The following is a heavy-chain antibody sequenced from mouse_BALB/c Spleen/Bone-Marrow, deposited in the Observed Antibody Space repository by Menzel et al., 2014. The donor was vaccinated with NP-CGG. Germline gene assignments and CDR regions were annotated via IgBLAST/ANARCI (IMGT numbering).Heavy chain of an antibody. V-gene: IGHV5-6-3*01. D-gene: IGHD2-13*01. J-gene: IGHJ3*01. CDR2: INSNGGTT. CDR1: GFTFSNYG. CDR3: ARGLYYVAYGPGFAY. Sequence: EVQRVESGGGLVQPGGSLKLSCAASGFTFSNYGMSWVRQTPDKGLDLVATINSNGGTTYYPDSVKGRFTISRDNAKNTLYLQMSSLKSEDTAMYFCARGLYYVAYGPGFAYWGQGTLVTVSA.